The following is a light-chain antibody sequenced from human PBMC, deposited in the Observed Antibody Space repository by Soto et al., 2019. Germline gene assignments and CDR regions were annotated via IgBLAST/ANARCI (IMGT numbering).Light chain of an antibody. CDR3: QHYGTSLFT. Sequence: EIVLTQSPDTLSLSPGERATLSCRASQSISDSNLAWYQQRPGQPPRLLIYATFIRATGVPDRFIGSGSGTKFTLTIGRLEPEDFAVFFCQHYGTSLFTLGPGTRVDIK. CDR2: ATF. J-gene: IGKJ3*01. V-gene: IGKV3-20*01. CDR1: QSISDSN.